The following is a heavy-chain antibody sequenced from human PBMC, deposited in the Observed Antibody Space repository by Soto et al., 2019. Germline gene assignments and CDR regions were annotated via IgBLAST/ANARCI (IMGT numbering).Heavy chain of an antibody. V-gene: IGHV3-23*01. CDR3: AKQAPYSNSWYEIDH. CDR1: GFTFCSYG. D-gene: IGHD6-13*01. Sequence: GGSLRLSCAASGFTFCSYGINWVRQAPVKGLEWVSGISGSGDSTHYADSVKGRFTISRDNSKNTLYLQMNSLRAEDTAVYYCAKQAPYSNSWYEIDHWGQGTLVTVSS. CDR2: ISGSGDST. J-gene: IGHJ4*02.